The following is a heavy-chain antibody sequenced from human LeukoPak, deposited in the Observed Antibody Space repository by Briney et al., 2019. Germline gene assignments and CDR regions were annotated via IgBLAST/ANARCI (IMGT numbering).Heavy chain of an antibody. D-gene: IGHD2-21*01. CDR1: EFIFNGYS. J-gene: IGHJ3*02. V-gene: IGHV3-21*01. CDR3: ARDPGGGARRAFDI. Sequence: GGSLRLSCAASEFIFNGYSMNWVRQAPGKGLEWVSSISSSSSDIYYADSVKGRFTISRDNAKNSVYLQMNSLRAEDTAVYYCARDPGGGARRAFDIWGQGTMVTVSS. CDR2: ISSSSSDI.